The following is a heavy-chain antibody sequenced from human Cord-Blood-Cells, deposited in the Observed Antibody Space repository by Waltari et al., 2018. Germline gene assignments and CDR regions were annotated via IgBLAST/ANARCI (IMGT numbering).Heavy chain of an antibody. V-gene: IGHV3-23*01. CDR3: AKALAAADDAFDI. CDR2: ISGSGGTT. J-gene: IGHJ3*02. Sequence: EVQLLESGGGLVQPGGSLRLSCAASGFTFSSYAMSWVRQAPGKGVEWGSAISGSGGTTDYADSGKGRFTISRDNSKNTLYLQMNSLRAEDTAVYYCAKALAAADDAFDIWGQGTMVTVSS. CDR1: GFTFSSYA. D-gene: IGHD6-13*01.